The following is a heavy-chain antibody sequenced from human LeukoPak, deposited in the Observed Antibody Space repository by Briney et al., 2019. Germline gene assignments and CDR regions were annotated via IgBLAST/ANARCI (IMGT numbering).Heavy chain of an antibody. J-gene: IGHJ6*03. CDR2: INDSGTI. Sequence: PSETLSLTCAVYGGSFSNYYWSWIRQPPGKGLEWIGEINDSGTINYNPSLMSRVTISVDKSKNQFSLKLSSVTAADTAVYYCARRGNDGRNYYFGVWDKGAMVSVS. CDR3: ARRGNDGRNYYFGV. V-gene: IGHV4-34*01. D-gene: IGHD1-1*01. CDR1: GGSFSNYY.